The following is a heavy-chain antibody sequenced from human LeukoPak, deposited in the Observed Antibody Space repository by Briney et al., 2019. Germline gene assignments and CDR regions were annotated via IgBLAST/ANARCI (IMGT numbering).Heavy chain of an antibody. Sequence: KPSETLSLTCTVSGGSISSYYWSWIRQPPGKGPEWIGYIYYSGSTNYNPSLKSRVTISLDTSKNQFSLKLSSVTAADTAVYYCARHDGGSWYYAFDVWGQGIMVTVSS. V-gene: IGHV4-59*08. CDR1: GGSISSYY. CDR3: ARHDGGSWYYAFDV. D-gene: IGHD6-13*01. J-gene: IGHJ3*01. CDR2: IYYSGST.